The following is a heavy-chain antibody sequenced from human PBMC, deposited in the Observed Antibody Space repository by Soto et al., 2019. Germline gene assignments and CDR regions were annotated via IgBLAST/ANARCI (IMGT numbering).Heavy chain of an antibody. CDR2: IYPDDSDT. Sequence: GESLKSSFEGSGYTFSSYSIGWVRQMPGKGLEWMGIIYPDDSDTRYSPSFRGQVTISVDKSISRAYLQWSSLKASDSAMYFCARIGSIYNPFEYWGRGTLVTVSS. D-gene: IGHD1-1*01. CDR1: GYTFSSYS. CDR3: ARIGSIYNPFEY. J-gene: IGHJ4*02. V-gene: IGHV5-51*01.